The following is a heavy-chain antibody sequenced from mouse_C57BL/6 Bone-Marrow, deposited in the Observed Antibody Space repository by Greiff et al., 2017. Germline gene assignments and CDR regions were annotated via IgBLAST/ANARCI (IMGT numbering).Heavy chain of an antibody. CDR1: GFTFSSYT. J-gene: IGHJ2*01. V-gene: IGHV5-9*01. CDR3: ARGYYYGSSLYFDD. Sequence: EVKLQESGGGLVKPGGSLTLSCAASGFTFSSYTMSWVRQTPEKRLEWVATISGGGGNTYYPDSVKGRFTISRDNAKNTLYLQMSSLRSEDTALYYCARGYYYGSSLYFDDWGQGTTLTVSS. CDR2: ISGGGGNT. D-gene: IGHD1-1*01.